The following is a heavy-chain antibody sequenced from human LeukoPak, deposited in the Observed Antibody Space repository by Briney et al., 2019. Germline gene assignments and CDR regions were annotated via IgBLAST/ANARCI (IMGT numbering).Heavy chain of an antibody. V-gene: IGHV3-7*01. J-gene: IGHJ3*02. CDR1: GFTFNRDW. D-gene: IGHD5-18*01. CDR3: ARESPVDTAMADAFDI. Sequence: GGSLRLSCAASGFTFNRDWTAWVRQAPGKGLEWVANIKEDGSEKNYVDSVKGRFTISRDNAVNSVYLQMNSLRAEDTAVYYCARESPVDTAMADAFDIWGQGTMVTVSS. CDR2: IKEDGSEK.